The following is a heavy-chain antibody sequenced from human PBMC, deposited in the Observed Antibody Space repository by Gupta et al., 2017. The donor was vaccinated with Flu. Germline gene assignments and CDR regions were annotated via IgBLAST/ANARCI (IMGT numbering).Heavy chain of an antibody. J-gene: IGHJ4*02. CDR3: TRDPRGYYGGWVDY. CDR2: LKSIGGAT. V-gene: IGHV3-15*01. CDR1: GFILNNVW. Sequence: EVQLVESGGGLVKPGGSLRLSCEVSGFILNNVWMNWVRQAPGKGLEWVGLLKSIGGATDYAAPGQVRFTTSRDQSKNTLELQMHSLTTEDTAVYYSTRDPRGYYGGWVDYWGRGTRVTVSS. D-gene: IGHD1-26*01.